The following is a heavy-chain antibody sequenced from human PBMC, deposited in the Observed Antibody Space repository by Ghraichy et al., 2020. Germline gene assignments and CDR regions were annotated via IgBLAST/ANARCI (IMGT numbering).Heavy chain of an antibody. Sequence: SETLSLTCTVSGDSISSSNYYWGWIRQPPGRGLEWIGNIYYSGSTYYNPSLKSRVTISLDTSKNQFSLKLSSVTAADTAVYYCARLPQKWELHRAFDYWGQGTLVTVSS. CDR2: IYYSGST. CDR3: ARLPQKWELHRAFDY. J-gene: IGHJ4*02. D-gene: IGHD1-26*01. CDR1: GDSISSSNYY. V-gene: IGHV4-39*01.